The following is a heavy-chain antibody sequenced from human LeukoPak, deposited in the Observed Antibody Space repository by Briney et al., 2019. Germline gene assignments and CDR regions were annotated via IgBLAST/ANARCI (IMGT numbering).Heavy chain of an antibody. CDR2: IYYSGST. V-gene: IGHV4-39*07. D-gene: IGHD6-13*01. CDR3: ARFSSSWGGDY. Sequence: SETLSLTCTVSGDSISSSSSYWGWIRQPPGKGLEWIGSIYYSGSTYYNTSLKSRVTISVDTSKNQFSLKLSSVTAADTAVYYCARFSSSWGGDYWGQGTLVTVSS. CDR1: GDSISSSSSY. J-gene: IGHJ4*02.